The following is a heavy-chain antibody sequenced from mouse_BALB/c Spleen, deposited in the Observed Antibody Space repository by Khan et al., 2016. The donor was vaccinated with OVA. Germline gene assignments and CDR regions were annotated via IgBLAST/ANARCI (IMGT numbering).Heavy chain of an antibody. CDR3: TRLGCYYGSTIVF. Sequence: QVQLKQSGAELAKPGASVKMSCKASGYTFSTYWMHWVKQRPGQGLEWIGYFNPSTDYADFNQKFKDKATLTADTSSSTAFMQLSSLTSEDSAVYDWTRLGCYYGSTIVFWGQGTTLTVSS. CDR1: GYTFSTYW. CDR2: FNPSTDYA. V-gene: IGHV1-7*01. J-gene: IGHJ2*01. D-gene: IGHD1-1*01.